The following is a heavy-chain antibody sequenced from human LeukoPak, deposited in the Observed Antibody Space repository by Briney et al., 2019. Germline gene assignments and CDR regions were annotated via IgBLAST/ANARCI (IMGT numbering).Heavy chain of an antibody. CDR1: GFSLSTSGVG. CDR3: AHRRAPPRRRADPGFDP. V-gene: IGHV2-5*01. CDR2: IYWSGDK. J-gene: IGHJ5*02. Sequence: KESGPTLVKPTQTLTLTCTFSGFSLSTSGVGVGWIRQPPGKALEWLALIYWSGDKRYSPSLKSRLTITKDTSKNQVVLTMTNMDPVDTATYYCAHRRAPPRRRADPGFDPWGQGTLVTVSS.